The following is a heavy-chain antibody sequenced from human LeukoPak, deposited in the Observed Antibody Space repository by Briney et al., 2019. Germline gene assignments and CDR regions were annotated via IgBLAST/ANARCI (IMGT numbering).Heavy chain of an antibody. D-gene: IGHD2-8*02. CDR3: SRDDVTTNGGVIADSRLFDL. CDR2: ISGGSTYI. Sequence: GGFLRLSCAASGFTFSSYSMNWVRQAPGKGLEWVSSISGGSTYIYYADSVRGRFTISRDNAKNSVYLQMNSLRGEDTALYYCSRDDVTTNGGVIADSRLFDLWGQGTMVTVSS. V-gene: IGHV3-21*01. J-gene: IGHJ3*01. CDR1: GFTFSSYS.